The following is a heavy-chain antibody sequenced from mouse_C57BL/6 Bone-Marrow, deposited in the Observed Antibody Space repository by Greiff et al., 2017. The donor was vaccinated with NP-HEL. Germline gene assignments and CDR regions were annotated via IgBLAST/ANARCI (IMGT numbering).Heavy chain of an antibody. Sequence: EVKVEESGGGLVQPGESLKLSCESNEYEFPSHDMSWVRKTPEKRLELVAAINSDGGSTYYPDTMERRFIISRDNTKKTLYLQMSSLRSEDTALYYCAITTVVDWYFDVWGTGTTVTVSS. CDR2: INSDGGST. J-gene: IGHJ1*03. CDR3: AITTVVDWYFDV. D-gene: IGHD1-1*01. CDR1: EYEFPSHD. V-gene: IGHV5-2*03.